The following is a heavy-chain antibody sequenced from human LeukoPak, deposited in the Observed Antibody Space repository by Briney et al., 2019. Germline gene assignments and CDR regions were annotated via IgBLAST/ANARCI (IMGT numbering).Heavy chain of an antibody. D-gene: IGHD7-27*01. CDR3: AKDSGNWGTNFDY. CDR2: IAGSGATT. CDR1: GFTFRSYG. J-gene: IGHJ4*02. V-gene: IGHV3-23*01. Sequence: GGSLSLSCAASGFTFRSYGMSWVRQAPGKGLEWVSAIAGSGATTNYADSVKGRFTISRDNSKSTLFLKMNILRVEDTAVYYCAKDSGNWGTNFDYWGQGSLVTVSS.